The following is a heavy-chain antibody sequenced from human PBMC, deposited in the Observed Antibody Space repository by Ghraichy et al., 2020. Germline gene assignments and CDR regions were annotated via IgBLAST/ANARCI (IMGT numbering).Heavy chain of an antibody. CDR1: GGSISSYY. CDR3: AGGYYYGSGSRDFDY. V-gene: IGHV4-4*07. D-gene: IGHD3-10*01. J-gene: IGHJ4*02. Sequence: SETLSLTCTVSGGSISSYYWSWIRQPAGKGLEWIGRIYTSGSTNYNPSLKSRVTMSVDTSKNQFSLKLSSVTAADTAVYYCAGGYYYGSGSRDFDYWGQGTLVTVSS. CDR2: IYTSGST.